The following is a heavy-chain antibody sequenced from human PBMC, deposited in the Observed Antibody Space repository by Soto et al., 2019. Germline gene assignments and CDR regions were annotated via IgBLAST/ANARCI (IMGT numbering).Heavy chain of an antibody. J-gene: IGHJ4*02. CDR3: ARDLGGWPDY. CDR1: GGSVSSGSYY. CDR2: IYYTGST. V-gene: IGHV4-61*01. Sequence: PSETLSLTCTVSGGSVSSGSYYWSWIRQPPGKGLEWIGYIYYTGSTNYNPSLKSRVTISVDTSKNQFSLNLSSVTAADTAVYYCARDLGGWPDYWGQGTLVTVSS. D-gene: IGHD2-15*01.